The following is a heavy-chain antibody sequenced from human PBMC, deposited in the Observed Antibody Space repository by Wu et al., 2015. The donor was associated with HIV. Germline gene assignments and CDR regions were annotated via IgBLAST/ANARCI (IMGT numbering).Heavy chain of an antibody. V-gene: IGHV1-69*05. D-gene: IGHD3-22*01. CDR3: ARGSDGYYDSSGYYSTRYDAFDI. Sequence: QVQLVQSGAEVKKPGSSVKVSCKASGGTFSSYAISWVRQAPGQGLEWMGGIIPIFGTANYAQKFQGRVTITTDESTSTAYMELSSLRSEDTAVYYCARGSDGYYDSSGYYSTRYDAFDIWGQGTMVTVSS. CDR1: GGTFSSYA. J-gene: IGHJ3*02. CDR2: IIPIFGTA.